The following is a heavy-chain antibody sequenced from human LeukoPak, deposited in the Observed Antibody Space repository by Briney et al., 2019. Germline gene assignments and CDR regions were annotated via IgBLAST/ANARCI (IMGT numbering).Heavy chain of an antibody. CDR1: GYDFSTHW. V-gene: IGHV5-51*01. J-gene: IGHJ6*02. CDR2: IYPADPDV. CDR3: ARHGGIAAAGTFYYYYGMDV. Sequence: GESLKISCKTSGYDFSTHWIGWVRQVPGKGLEGMGVIYPADPDVRYSPSFQGQVTISADKSTGTAYLQWSSLKASDTAMYYCARHGGIAAAGTFYYYYGMDVWGQGTTVTVSS. D-gene: IGHD6-13*01.